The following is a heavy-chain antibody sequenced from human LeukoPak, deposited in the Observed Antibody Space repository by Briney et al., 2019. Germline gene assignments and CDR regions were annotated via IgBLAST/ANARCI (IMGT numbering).Heavy chain of an antibody. CDR2: ISRSGSTK. CDR1: GFTFSDYN. J-gene: IGHJ4*02. Sequence: PGGSLRLSCAASGFTFSDYNMRWIRQAPGKGLEWVSSISRSGSTKYYADSVKGRFTISRDNSKNTLYLQMGSLRGEDMAVYYCARVGGDYFDYWGQGTLVTVSS. CDR3: ARVGGDYFDY. D-gene: IGHD3-10*01. V-gene: IGHV3-11*04.